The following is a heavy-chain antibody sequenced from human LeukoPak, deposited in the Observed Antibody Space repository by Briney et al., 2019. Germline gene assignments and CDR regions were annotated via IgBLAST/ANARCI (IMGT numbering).Heavy chain of an antibody. J-gene: IGHJ4*02. Sequence: PSETLSLTCAVYGGSFSGYYWSWIRQPPGKGREWIGEINHSGSTNYNPSLKSRVTISVDTSKNQFSLKLSSVTAADTAVYYCARGTAWGYYGSGSYYYWGQGTLVTVSS. CDR1: GGSFSGYY. CDR3: ARGTAWGYYGSGSYYY. V-gene: IGHV4-34*01. D-gene: IGHD3-10*01. CDR2: INHSGST.